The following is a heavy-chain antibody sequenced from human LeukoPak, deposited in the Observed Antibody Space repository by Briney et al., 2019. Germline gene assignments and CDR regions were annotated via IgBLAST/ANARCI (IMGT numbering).Heavy chain of an antibody. D-gene: IGHD3-22*01. V-gene: IGHV3-7*04. Sequence: PGGSLRLSCAASGFTFSSYWMSWVRQAPGKGLEWVTNIKQDGSGKYYVDSVKGRFTISRDNAKNSLYLQMNSLRAEDTAVYYCARGFRWLTDLPDYWGQGTLVTVSS. CDR2: IKQDGSGK. CDR1: GFTFSSYW. J-gene: IGHJ4*02. CDR3: ARGFRWLTDLPDY.